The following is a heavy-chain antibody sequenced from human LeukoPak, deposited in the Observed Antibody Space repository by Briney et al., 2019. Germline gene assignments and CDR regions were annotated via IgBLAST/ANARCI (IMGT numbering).Heavy chain of an antibody. V-gene: IGHV4-34*01. CDR3: ARRPRDSVNYDGPSGVDY. Sequence: SETLSLTCAVYGESFSGHYWSWIRQPPGKGLEWIGEINHSGSSNYNPSLKSRVTVSADTFKNQFSLRLNSVSAADTAIYFCARRPRDSVNYDGPSGVDYWGQGTRVTVSS. CDR1: GESFSGHY. CDR2: INHSGSS. J-gene: IGHJ4*02. D-gene: IGHD4-23*01.